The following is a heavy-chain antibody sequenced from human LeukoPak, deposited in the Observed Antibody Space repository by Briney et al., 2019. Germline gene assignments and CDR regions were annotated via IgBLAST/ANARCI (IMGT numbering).Heavy chain of an antibody. CDR2: ISSSGSTI. Sequence: PGGSLRLSCAAPGFTFSSYEMNWVRQAPGKGLEWVSYISSSGSTIYYADSAKGRFTISRDNAKNSLYLQMNSLRAEDTAVYYCARVSYSGSYSDYFDYWGQGTLVTVSS. J-gene: IGHJ4*02. CDR3: ARVSYSGSYSDYFDY. D-gene: IGHD1-26*01. CDR1: GFTFSSYE. V-gene: IGHV3-48*03.